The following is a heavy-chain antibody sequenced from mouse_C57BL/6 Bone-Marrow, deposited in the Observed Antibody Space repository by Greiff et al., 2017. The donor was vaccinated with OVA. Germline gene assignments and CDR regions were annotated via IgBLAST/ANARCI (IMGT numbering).Heavy chain of an antibody. V-gene: IGHV1-80*01. CDR2: IYPGDGDT. J-gene: IGHJ2*01. D-gene: IGHD1-1*01. CDR3: ARFYYYGSSGDY. CDR1: GYAFSSYW. Sequence: QVQLKQSGAELVKPGASVKISCKASGYAFSSYWLNWVKQRPGKGLEWIGQIYPGDGDTNYNGKFKGKATLTADKSSSPAYMQLSSLTSEDSAVYFCARFYYYGSSGDYWGQGTTLTVSS.